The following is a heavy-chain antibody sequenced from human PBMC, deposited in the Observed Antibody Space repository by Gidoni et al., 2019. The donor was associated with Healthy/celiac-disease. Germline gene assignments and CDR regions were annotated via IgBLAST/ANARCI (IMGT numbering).Heavy chain of an antibody. V-gene: IGHV3-30*18. J-gene: IGHJ4*02. CDR1: GFTFRSYG. D-gene: IGHD3-22*01. CDR2: ISYDGSNK. Sequence: QVQLVESGGGVVQPGRSLRLACAASGFTFRSYGMHWVRQAPGKGLEWVAVISYDGSNKYYADSVKGRFTISRDNSKNTLYLQMNSLRAEDTAVYYCAKDENWYYYDSSGYYLNYWGQGTLVTVSS. CDR3: AKDENWYYYDSSGYYLNY.